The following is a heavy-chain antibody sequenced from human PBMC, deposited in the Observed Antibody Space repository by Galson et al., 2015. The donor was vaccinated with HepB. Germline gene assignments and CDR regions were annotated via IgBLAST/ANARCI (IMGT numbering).Heavy chain of an antibody. CDR2: ISAYNGNT. J-gene: IGHJ4*02. D-gene: IGHD3-22*01. V-gene: IGHV1-18*01. Sequence: SVKVSCKASGYTFTSYGISWVRQAPGQGLEWMGWISAYNGNTNYAQKLQGRVTMTTDTSTSTAYMELRSLRSDDTAVYYCARDVDYYDSSGYYRNFDYWGQGTLVTVSS. CDR1: GYTFTSYG. CDR3: ARDVDYYDSSGYYRNFDY.